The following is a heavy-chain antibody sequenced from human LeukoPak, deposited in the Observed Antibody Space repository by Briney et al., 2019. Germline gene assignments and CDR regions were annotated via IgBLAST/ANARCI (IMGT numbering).Heavy chain of an antibody. CDR2: INSDGSST. J-gene: IGHJ5*02. CDR1: GFTFSSYW. Sequence: GGSLRLSCADSGFTFSSYWMHWVRQAPGKGPVWVSRINSDGSSTSYADSVKGRFTISRDNAKNTLYLQMNSLRAEDTAVYYCARPAAASYYYDSSGYFNWFDPWGQGTLVTVSS. CDR3: ARPAAASYYYDSSGYFNWFDP. D-gene: IGHD3-22*01. V-gene: IGHV3-74*01.